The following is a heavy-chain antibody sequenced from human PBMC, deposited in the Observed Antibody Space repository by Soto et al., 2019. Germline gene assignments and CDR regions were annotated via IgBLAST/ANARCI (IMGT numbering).Heavy chain of an antibody. D-gene: IGHD3-10*01. CDR2: IYHSGST. J-gene: IGHJ4*02. CDR1: GGSIISGGYS. CDR3: ARVGDYYGSGSYQVDY. V-gene: IGHV4-30-2*01. Sequence: PSETVSLTCAFSGGSIISGGYSWSWIRQPPGKGLEWIGYIYHSGSTYYNPSLKSRVTISVDRSKNQFSLKLSSVTAADTAVYYCARVGDYYGSGSYQVDYWGQGTLVTVSS.